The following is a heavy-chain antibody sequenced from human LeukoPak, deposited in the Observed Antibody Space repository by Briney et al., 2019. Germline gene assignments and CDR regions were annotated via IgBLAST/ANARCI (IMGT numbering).Heavy chain of an antibody. Sequence: SETLSLTCTVSGGSISSGGYYWSWIRQPPGKGLEWIGYIYHSGSTNYNPSLKSRVTISVDRSKNQFSLKLSSVTAADTAVYYCASTAPGTTVYYYYMDVWGKGTTVTVSS. D-gene: IGHD1-7*01. V-gene: IGHV4-30-2*01. CDR3: ASTAPGTTVYYYYMDV. CDR1: GGSISSGGYY. CDR2: IYHSGST. J-gene: IGHJ6*03.